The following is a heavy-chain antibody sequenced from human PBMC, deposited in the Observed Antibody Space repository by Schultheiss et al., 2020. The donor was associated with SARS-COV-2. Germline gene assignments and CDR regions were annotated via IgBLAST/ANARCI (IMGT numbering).Heavy chain of an antibody. CDR3: ARVGLYGQQP. Sequence: ASVKVSCKASGYTFTSYDINWVRQATGQGLEWMGWMNPNSGNTGYAQKFQGRVTMTRDTSISTAYMELSRLRSDDTAVYYCARVGLYGQQPWGQGTLVTVSS. V-gene: IGHV1-8*01. J-gene: IGHJ5*02. CDR2: MNPNSGNT. D-gene: IGHD6-13*01. CDR1: GYTFTSYD.